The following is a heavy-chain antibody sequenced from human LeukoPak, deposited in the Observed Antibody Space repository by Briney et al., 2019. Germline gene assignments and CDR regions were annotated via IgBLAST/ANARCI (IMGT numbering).Heavy chain of an antibody. V-gene: IGHV1-2*02. Sequence: GASVKVSCKASGYTFTSYYMHWVRQAPGQGLEWMGWINPNSGGTNYAQKFQGRVTMTRDTSISTAYMELSRLRSDDTAVYYCAGIKGGSYSRVLDYWGQGTLVTVSS. CDR1: GYTFTSYY. D-gene: IGHD1-26*01. CDR2: INPNSGGT. J-gene: IGHJ4*02. CDR3: AGIKGGSYSRVLDY.